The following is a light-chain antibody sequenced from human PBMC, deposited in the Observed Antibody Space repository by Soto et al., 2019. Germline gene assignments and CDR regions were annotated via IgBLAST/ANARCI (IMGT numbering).Light chain of an antibody. Sequence: VLTQPASVSGSHGQSITISCTGTRSDVGGYNFVSWYQQHPGKAPKLMISEVSNRPSGVSNRFSGSKSGNTASLTISGLQAEDEADYYCSSYTSTSTRVFGTGTKVTVL. CDR1: RSDVGGYNF. CDR2: EVS. V-gene: IGLV2-14*01. J-gene: IGLJ1*01. CDR3: SSYTSTSTRV.